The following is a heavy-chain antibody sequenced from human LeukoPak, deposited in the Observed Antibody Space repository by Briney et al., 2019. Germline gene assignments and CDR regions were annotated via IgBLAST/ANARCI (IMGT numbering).Heavy chain of an antibody. CDR1: GYSFTSYC. V-gene: IGHV1-18*01. Sequence: ASVKVSCKASGYSFTSYCISWVRQAPGQGLEWMGWISDYNGNTNYAQKLQGRVTMTTDTSTTTAYMELRSLRSDDTAVYYCARDPLGYCTSTSCLDGMDVWGQGTTVTVSS. J-gene: IGHJ6*02. CDR2: ISDYNGNT. CDR3: ARDPLGYCTSTSCLDGMDV. D-gene: IGHD2-2*01.